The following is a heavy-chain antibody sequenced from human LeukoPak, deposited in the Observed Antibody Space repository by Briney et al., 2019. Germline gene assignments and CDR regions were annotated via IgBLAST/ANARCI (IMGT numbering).Heavy chain of an antibody. CDR3: ARHDVVPVIRRGFDF. CDR1: GGSVSGYY. CDR2: IFYTGTT. Sequence: SETLSLSCTVSGGSVSGYYWSWIRQPPGKGLEWIGYIFYTGTTLYSPSLKTRVTMSVDTSENQFSLKLSSVTAADTAVYYCARHDVVPVIRRGFDFWGQGTLVTVSS. J-gene: IGHJ4*02. D-gene: IGHD2-21*02. V-gene: IGHV4-59*08.